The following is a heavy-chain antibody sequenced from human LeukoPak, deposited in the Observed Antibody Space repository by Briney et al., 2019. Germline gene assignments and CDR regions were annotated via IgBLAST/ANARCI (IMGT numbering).Heavy chain of an antibody. J-gene: IGHJ4*02. CDR3: GRASGEYSYGYDY. D-gene: IGHD5-18*01. Sequence: SGTLCLTCAASGVTFSGYYLSWVRQPPGKGLEWIGEINNSGSTKYNPSLKSRVIISVDTSKNQFSLKLSSVIAAETAVYYCGRASGEYSYGYDYWGQGTLVTVSS. CDR2: INNSGST. V-gene: IGHV4-34*01. CDR1: GVTFSGYY.